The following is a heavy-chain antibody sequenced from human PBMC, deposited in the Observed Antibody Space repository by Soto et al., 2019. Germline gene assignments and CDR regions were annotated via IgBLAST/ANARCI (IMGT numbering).Heavy chain of an antibody. D-gene: IGHD6-6*01. V-gene: IGHV3-30*18. CDR2: ISYDGSNK. Sequence: QVQLVESGGGVVQPGRSLRLSCAASGFTFSSYGMHWVRQAPGKGLEWVAVISYDGSNKYYADSVKGRFTISRDNSKNTLYLQMNSLRAEDTAVYYCAKERRSSSHYYYGMDVWGQGTTVTVSS. CDR1: GFTFSSYG. J-gene: IGHJ6*02. CDR3: AKERRSSSHYYYGMDV.